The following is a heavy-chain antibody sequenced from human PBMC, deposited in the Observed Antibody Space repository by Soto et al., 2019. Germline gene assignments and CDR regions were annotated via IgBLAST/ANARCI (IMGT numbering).Heavy chain of an antibody. CDR1: GFSLSTSGVG. D-gene: IGHD3-10*01. CDR2: IYWDDDK. J-gene: IGHJ4*02. V-gene: IGHV2-5*02. CDR3: AHRHGSGSYRASYYFDY. Sequence: QITLKESGPTLVKPTQTLTLTCTFSGFSLSTSGVGVGWIRQPPEKALEWLALIYWDDDKRYSPSLKSRLTITKXXSXNXXVLTMTNLDPVDTATYYCAHRHGSGSYRASYYFDYWGQGTLVTVSS.